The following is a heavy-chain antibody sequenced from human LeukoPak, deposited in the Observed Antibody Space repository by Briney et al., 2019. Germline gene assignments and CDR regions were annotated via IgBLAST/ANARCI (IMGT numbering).Heavy chain of an antibody. CDR1: GFSFSSYK. J-gene: IGHJ4*02. CDR3: ARTNHDHGYSRDY. Sequence: PGGSLRLSCAASGFSFSSYKMDWLRQAPGKGLEWVSYITDSGTTTKYADSVKGRFTISRDSAAHSLHLQMNSLRVEDTAVYYCARTNHDHGYSRDYWGQGTLVTVSS. CDR2: ITDSGTTT. V-gene: IGHV3-48*03. D-gene: IGHD4-17*01.